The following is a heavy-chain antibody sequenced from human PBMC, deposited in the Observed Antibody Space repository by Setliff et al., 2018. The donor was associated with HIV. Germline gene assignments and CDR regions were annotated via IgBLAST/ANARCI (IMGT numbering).Heavy chain of an antibody. V-gene: IGHV4-34*01. J-gene: IGHJ6*03. Sequence: SETLSLTCAVYGGSFSDYYWSWIRQPPGKGLEWIGEINHSGRTIQSPSLGSRVTISIDTSKNQFSLKLSSVSAADTAVYYCARVSTTYWYSIPRDYNHHMDVWGKGTTVTVSS. CDR3: ARVSTTYWYSIPRDYNHHMDV. CDR2: INHSGRT. CDR1: GGSFSDYY. D-gene: IGHD1-1*01.